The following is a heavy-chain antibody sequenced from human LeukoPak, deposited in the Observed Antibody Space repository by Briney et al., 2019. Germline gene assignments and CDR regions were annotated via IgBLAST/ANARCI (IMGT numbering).Heavy chain of an antibody. D-gene: IGHD3-22*01. Sequence: SETLSLTCTVSGGSISSSSYYWGWIRQPPGKGLEWIGSIYYSGSTYYNPSLKSRVTISVDTSKNQFSLKLSSVTAADTAVYYCASGPYYYDSSGYYYYWGQGTLVTVSS. J-gene: IGHJ4*02. CDR1: GGSISSSSYY. CDR3: ASGPYYYDSSGYYYY. V-gene: IGHV4-39*07. CDR2: IYYSGST.